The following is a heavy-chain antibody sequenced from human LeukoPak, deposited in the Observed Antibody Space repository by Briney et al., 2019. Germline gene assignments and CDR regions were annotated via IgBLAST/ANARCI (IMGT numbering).Heavy chain of an antibody. CDR1: GFSFSSYA. V-gene: IGHV3-48*03. Sequence: GGSLRLSCAASGFSFSSYAMNWVRQAPGKGLEWVSYISSSGSTIYYADSVKGRFTISRDNAKNSLYLQMNSLRAEDTAVYYCAELGITMIGGVWGKGTTVTISS. D-gene: IGHD3-10*02. CDR2: ISSSGSTI. J-gene: IGHJ6*04. CDR3: AELGITMIGGV.